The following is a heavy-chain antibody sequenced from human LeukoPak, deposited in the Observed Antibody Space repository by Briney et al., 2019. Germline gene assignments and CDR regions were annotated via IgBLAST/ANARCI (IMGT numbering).Heavy chain of an antibody. D-gene: IGHD1-26*01. CDR3: ARHWQWEPFDY. V-gene: IGHV5-51*01. Sequence: GESLKISCKGSGYSFTSYWIGWVRQMPGKGLEWMGIIYPGDSDTTYSPSFQGQVTISVDKSINTAYLQWSSLKPSDTAMYFCARHWQWEPFDYWGQGTLVTVSS. J-gene: IGHJ4*02. CDR2: IYPGDSDT. CDR1: GYSFTSYW.